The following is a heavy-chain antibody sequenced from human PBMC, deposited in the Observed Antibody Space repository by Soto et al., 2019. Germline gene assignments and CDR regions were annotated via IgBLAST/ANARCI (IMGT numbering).Heavy chain of an antibody. CDR1: GSTFTRYS. CDR3: ARESEDLTSNFDY. J-gene: IGHJ4*02. CDR2: ISSTTNYI. Sequence: GPLVLACAASGSTFTRYSMNWVRQAPGKGLEWVSSISSTTNYIYYGDSMKVRFTISRDNAKNSLYLEMNSLRAEDTAVYYCARESEDLTSNFDYWGQGTLVTVSS. V-gene: IGHV3-21*06.